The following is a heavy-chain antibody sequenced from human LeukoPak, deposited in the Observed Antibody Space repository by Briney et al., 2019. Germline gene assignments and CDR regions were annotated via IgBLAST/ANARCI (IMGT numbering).Heavy chain of an antibody. CDR1: GGSISSYY. D-gene: IGHD6-13*01. CDR3: ARAAAAAYYYYYYYYMDV. V-gene: IGHV4-59*08. CDR2: THYSGAT. Sequence: SETLSLTCTVSGGSISSYYWSWLRQPPGKGLEYVGYTHYSGATNYNPSLKSRVTISLDTSGNQFSLKLSSVTAADTAVYYCARAAAAAYYYYYYYYMDVWGKGTTVTISS. J-gene: IGHJ6*03.